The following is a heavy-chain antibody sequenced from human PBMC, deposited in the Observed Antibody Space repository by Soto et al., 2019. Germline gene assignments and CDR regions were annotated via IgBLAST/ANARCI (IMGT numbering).Heavy chain of an antibody. V-gene: IGHV1-46*01. CDR3: ARDLQSAFDI. Sequence: ASVKVTCKASGYTFTSYYMHWLRQAPGQGLEWMGIINPSGGSTSYAQKFQGRVTMTRDTSTSTVYMELSSLRSEDTAVYYCARDLQSAFDIWGQGTMVTVSS. CDR2: INPSGGST. J-gene: IGHJ3*02. CDR1: GYTFTSYY.